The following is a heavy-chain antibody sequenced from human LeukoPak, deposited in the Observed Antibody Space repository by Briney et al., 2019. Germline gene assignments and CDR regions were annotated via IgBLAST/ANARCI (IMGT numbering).Heavy chain of an antibody. CDR2: IYSGGST. D-gene: IGHD4-23*01. J-gene: IGHJ4*02. V-gene: IGHV3-53*01. CDR3: ARAFGGNWPNDY. CDR1: GFTFSSYS. Sequence: PGGSLRLSCAASGFTFSSYSMSWVRQAPGKGLEWVSVIYSGGSTYYADSVKGRFTISRDNSKNTLYLQMNSLRAEDTAVYYCARAFGGNWPNDYWGQGTLVTVSS.